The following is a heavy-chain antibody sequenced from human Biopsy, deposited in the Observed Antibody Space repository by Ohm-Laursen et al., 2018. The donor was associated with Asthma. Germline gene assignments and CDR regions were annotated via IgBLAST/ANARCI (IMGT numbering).Heavy chain of an antibody. J-gene: IGHJ1*01. CDR2: IKRDGSEN. CDR1: GFTFGDYW. Sequence: SLRLSCTASGFTFGDYWMSWVRQVPGRGLEWVANIKRDGSENNHVDSLKGRFTISRDNAKNSLYLQMNSLRAEDTAVYYCARTFHFWSPYHAEHYQLWGQGTLVIVSS. V-gene: IGHV3-7*01. CDR3: ARTFHFWSPYHAEHYQL. D-gene: IGHD3-3*02.